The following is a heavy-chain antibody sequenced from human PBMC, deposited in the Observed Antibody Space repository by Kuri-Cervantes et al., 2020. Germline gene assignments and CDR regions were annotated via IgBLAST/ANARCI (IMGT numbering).Heavy chain of an antibody. CDR1: ENTIDDYA. V-gene: IGHV3-9*01. CDR2: ISWNSGTI. D-gene: IGHD6-13*01. Sequence: GESLKICCAASENTIDDYAMHWVRPATGKVQEWVSGISWNSGTIGYADSVKGRFTLSRDNAKNSLYLQMNRLRAEDTAVYYGARYATSIAAGSKGNNWFDPWGQGTTVTVSS. CDR3: ARYATSIAAGSKGNNWFDP. J-gene: IGHJ5*02.